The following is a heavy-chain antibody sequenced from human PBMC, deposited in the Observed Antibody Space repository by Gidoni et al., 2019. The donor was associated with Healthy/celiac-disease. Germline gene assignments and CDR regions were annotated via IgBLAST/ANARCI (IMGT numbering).Heavy chain of an antibody. V-gene: IGHV4-59*01. CDR3: ARVVFSGGTTNAFDI. D-gene: IGHD1-1*01. Sequence: QVQLQASGPGLVKPSETLSLTCTVSGGSISSYYWSWIRQPPGKGLEWIGYIYYSGSTNYNPSLKSRVTISVDTSKNQFSLKLSSVTAADTAVYYCARVVFSGGTTNAFDIWGQGTMVTVSS. J-gene: IGHJ3*02. CDR2: IYYSGST. CDR1: GGSISSYY.